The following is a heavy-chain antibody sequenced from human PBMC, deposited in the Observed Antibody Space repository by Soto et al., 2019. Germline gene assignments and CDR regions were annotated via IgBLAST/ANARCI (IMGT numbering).Heavy chain of an antibody. CDR3: ARGGGNAYVTPAISNWFDP. D-gene: IGHD3-16*01. CDR1: GFIVSRNY. CDR2: IDGGGYT. V-gene: IGHV3-53*02. Sequence: EVQLVETGGGLIQPGGSLRLSCAASGFIVSRNYMYWVRQAPGKGLEWVAVIDGGGYTYYADSVKGRFTISRDNSTNTLHLQMNSLRAEDSAVYYCARGGGNAYVTPAISNWFDPWGQGTLVTVSS. J-gene: IGHJ5*02.